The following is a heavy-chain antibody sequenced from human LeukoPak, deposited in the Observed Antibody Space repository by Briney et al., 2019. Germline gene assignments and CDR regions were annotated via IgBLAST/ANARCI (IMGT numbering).Heavy chain of an antibody. Sequence: SETLSLTCTVSGGSISRSSYYWGWIRQPPGKGLEWIGSIYYSGSTYYKPSLKSRVTISVDTSKNQFSLKLSSVTAADTAVYYCARGGYYGSGNDFRFDPWGQGTLVTVSS. V-gene: IGHV4-39*07. D-gene: IGHD3-10*01. J-gene: IGHJ5*02. CDR3: ARGGYYGSGNDFRFDP. CDR2: IYYSGST. CDR1: GGSISRSSYY.